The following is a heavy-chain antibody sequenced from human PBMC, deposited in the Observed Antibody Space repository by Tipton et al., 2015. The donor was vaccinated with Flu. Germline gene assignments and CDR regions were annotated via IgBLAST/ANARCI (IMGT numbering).Heavy chain of an antibody. CDR3: AREGLAVAGTNRYFDL. Sequence: SLRLSCAASGFTFSNYWMHWVRQAPEKGLVWVSRINSDGSSTNYADSLKGRFTISRDNAKSTLYLQMNSLRADDTAVYYCAREGLAVAGTNRYFDLWGRGTLVTVSS. CDR2: INSDGSST. D-gene: IGHD6-19*01. J-gene: IGHJ2*01. CDR1: GFTFSNYW. V-gene: IGHV3-74*01.